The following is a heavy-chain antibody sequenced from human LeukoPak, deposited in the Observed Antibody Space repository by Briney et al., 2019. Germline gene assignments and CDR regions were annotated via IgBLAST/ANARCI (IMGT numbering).Heavy chain of an antibody. CDR1: GGTFNSYA. D-gene: IGHD2-15*01. CDR2: IIPIFGTA. CDR3: AREEVVVVASTID. Sequence: ASVKVSCKASGGTFNSYAISWVRQAPGQGREWMGGIIPIFGTANYAQKFQGRVTITADESTSTAYMELSTLRSEDTAVYYCAREEVVVVASTIDWGQGTLVTVSS. V-gene: IGHV1-69*01. J-gene: IGHJ4*02.